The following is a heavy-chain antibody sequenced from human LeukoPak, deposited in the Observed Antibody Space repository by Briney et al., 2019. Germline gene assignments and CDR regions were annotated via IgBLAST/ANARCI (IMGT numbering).Heavy chain of an antibody. J-gene: IGHJ4*02. Sequence: SVKVSCKASGGTFSSYAISWVRQAPGQGLEWMGGIIPIFGTANYAQKFQGRVTITTDESTSTAYMELSSLRSDDTAVYYCARVRDYSSSSLDYWGRGTLVTVSS. CDR3: ARVRDYSSSSLDY. D-gene: IGHD6-6*01. V-gene: IGHV1-69*05. CDR1: GGTFSSYA. CDR2: IIPIFGTA.